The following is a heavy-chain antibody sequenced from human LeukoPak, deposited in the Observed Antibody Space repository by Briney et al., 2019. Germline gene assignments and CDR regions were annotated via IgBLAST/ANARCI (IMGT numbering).Heavy chain of an antibody. D-gene: IGHD6-13*01. CDR2: IKQDGSEK. J-gene: IGHJ4*02. V-gene: IGHV3-7*01. CDR1: GFTFSSYW. Sequence: GGSLRLSCAASGFTFSSYWMSWVRQAPGKGLEWVANIKQDGSEKYYVDSVKGRFTISRDNAKNSLYLQMNSLRAEDTAVYYCARELYSSWYVAYYFDYWGQGTLVTVSS. CDR3: ARELYSSWYVAYYFDY.